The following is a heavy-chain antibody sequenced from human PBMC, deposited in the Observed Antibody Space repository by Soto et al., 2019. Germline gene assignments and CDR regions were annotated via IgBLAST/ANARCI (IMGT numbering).Heavy chain of an antibody. CDR1: NSSLGAFH. Sequence: SETLSLTCAIYNSSLGAFHWTWIRQPPGKGLEWIGELIHGGSTNYNPSLKSRVTFSLDTSKSQFSLHVMSVTAADTAVYYCARSPLSYDYVRQTWREVGDSFDVWGRGTSVT. V-gene: IGHV4-34*12. CDR2: LIHGGST. J-gene: IGHJ3*01. D-gene: IGHD3-10*02. CDR3: ARSPLSYDYVRQTWREVGDSFDV.